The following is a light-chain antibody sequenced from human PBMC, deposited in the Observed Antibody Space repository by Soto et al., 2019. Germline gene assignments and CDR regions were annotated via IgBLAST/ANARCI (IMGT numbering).Light chain of an antibody. CDR1: QSGDSSH. CDR2: DAS. CDR3: QQYCSAPFP. V-gene: IGKV3-20*01. Sequence: EIVLTQSPGTLSLSPGERATLSCRASQSGDSSHLAWYRQKPCQTPRLLIYDASSRATGIPDRISGSGSGTDFPLTISILEPEDCAVDYCQQYCSAPFPFGPGTKVDLK. J-gene: IGKJ3*01.